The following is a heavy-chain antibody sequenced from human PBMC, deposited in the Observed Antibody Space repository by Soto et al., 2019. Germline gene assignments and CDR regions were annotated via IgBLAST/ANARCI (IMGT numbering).Heavy chain of an antibody. CDR3: ARDRLRDLYYGSGSPDY. V-gene: IGHV3-15*05. D-gene: IGHD3-10*01. CDR2: IKNRVAGGTT. CDR1: GFTFNNGW. J-gene: IGHJ4*02. Sequence: GGSLRHSCEASGFTFNNGWMSWVRQAPGRGLEWVGRIKNRVAGGTTDYSAPVQGRFTISRDDSKNTVYLQMNSLRAEDTAVYYCARDRLRDLYYGSGSPDYWGQGTLVTVSS.